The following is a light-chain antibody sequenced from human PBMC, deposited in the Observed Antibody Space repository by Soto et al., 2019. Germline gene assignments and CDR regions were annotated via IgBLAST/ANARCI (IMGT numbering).Light chain of an antibody. CDR1: SSDVGSYDL. V-gene: IGLV2-23*02. J-gene: IGLJ3*02. CDR3: CSYARSTTFLNWV. CDR2: EAI. Sequence: QSALTQPASVSGSPGQSITISCTGTSSDVGSYDLVSWYQQHPGKAPKLMIYEAIKRPSGVSNRFSGSKSGNTASLTISGLQAEDEADYYCCSYARSTTFLNWVFGGGTKVTVL.